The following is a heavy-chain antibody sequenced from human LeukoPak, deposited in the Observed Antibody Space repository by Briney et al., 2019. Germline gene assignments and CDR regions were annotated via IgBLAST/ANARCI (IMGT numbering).Heavy chain of an antibody. CDR2: ISVAGQES. CDR1: GCSCSTHA. J-gene: IGHJ5*02. Sequence: GGSLRISCAASGCSCSTHAMSWVRQTPVKGLEWVSTISVAGQESYYADSVNGRFSISRDNSKNTLYLQMNSLRVEDTALYYCADPPFDPWGQGTLVTVSS. V-gene: IGHV3-23*01. CDR3: ADPPFDP.